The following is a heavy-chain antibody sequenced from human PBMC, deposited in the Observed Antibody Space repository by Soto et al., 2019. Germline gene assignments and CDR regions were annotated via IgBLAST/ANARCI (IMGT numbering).Heavy chain of an antibody. D-gene: IGHD6-6*01. Sequence: GGSLSVCSGAAGFTFGSHGVSWVRQAPGKGLEWIAGLSRGGGTTYYADSVKGRFTISRDNSKNTLDLIMNSLKVEDTALYYCAKDGQYRTDGFDVWGQGTMVTVSS. CDR3: AKDGQYRTDGFDV. J-gene: IGHJ3*01. V-gene: IGHV3-23*01. CDR1: GFTFGSHG. CDR2: LSRGGGTT.